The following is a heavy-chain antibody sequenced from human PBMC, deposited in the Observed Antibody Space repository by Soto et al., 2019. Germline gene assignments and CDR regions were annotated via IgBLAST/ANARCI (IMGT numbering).Heavy chain of an antibody. CDR3: AKRSTGYSYGYADY. Sequence: GGSLRLSCAASGFTFSSYAMSWVRQAPGKGLVWVSAISGSGGSTYYADSVKGRFTISRDNSKNTLYLQMNSLRAEDTAVYYCAKRSTGYSYGYADYWGQGTLVTVSS. J-gene: IGHJ4*02. CDR1: GFTFSSYA. V-gene: IGHV3-23*01. CDR2: ISGSGGST. D-gene: IGHD5-18*01.